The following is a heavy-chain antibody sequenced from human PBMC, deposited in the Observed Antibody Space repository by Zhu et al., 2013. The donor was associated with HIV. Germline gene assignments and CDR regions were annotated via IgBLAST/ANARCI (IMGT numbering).Heavy chain of an antibody. Sequence: QVQLVQSGAEVKKPGASVKVSCKASGYTFTSYGISWVRQAPGQGLEWMGWISAYNGNTNYAQKLQGRVTMTTDTSTSTAYMELRSLGSDDTAVYYCASLQKGYCSGGGCLTFDPWGQGTLVTVSS. CDR1: GYTFTSYG. V-gene: IGHV1-18*01. D-gene: IGHD2-15*01. J-gene: IGHJ5*02. CDR3: ASLQKGYCSGGGCLTFDP. CDR2: ISAYNGNT.